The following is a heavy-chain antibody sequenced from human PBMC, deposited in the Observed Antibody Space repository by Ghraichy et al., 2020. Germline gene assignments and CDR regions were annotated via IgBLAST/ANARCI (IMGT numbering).Heavy chain of an antibody. D-gene: IGHD2-2*01. CDR2: IYPGDSDT. CDR3: ARPSSDCSSTSCLPKL. CDR1: GYSFTSYW. Sequence: GESLNISCKGSGYSFTSYWIGWVRQMPGKGLEWMGIIYPGDSDTRYSPSFQGQVTISADKSISTAYLQWSSLKASDTAMYYCARPSSDCSSTSCLPKLWGQGTLVTVSS. V-gene: IGHV5-51*01. J-gene: IGHJ4*02.